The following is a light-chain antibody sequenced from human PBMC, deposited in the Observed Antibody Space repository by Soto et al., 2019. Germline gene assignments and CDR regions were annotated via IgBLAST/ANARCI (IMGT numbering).Light chain of an antibody. CDR1: ESIDSW. CDR3: HQFNNPIT. J-gene: IGKJ5*01. Sequence: DIQMTQSPSTLSASVGDRVTITCRASESIDSWLAWHQQKPGRAPKLLISKASSLESGVPSRFSGSGFGTEFTLTISSLQPDDFATYCCHQFNNPITFGQGTRLEIK. V-gene: IGKV1-5*03. CDR2: KAS.